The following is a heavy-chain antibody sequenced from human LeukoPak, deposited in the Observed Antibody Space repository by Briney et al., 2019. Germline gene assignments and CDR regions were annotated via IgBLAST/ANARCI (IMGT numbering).Heavy chain of an antibody. J-gene: IGHJ5*02. Sequence: SETLSLTCTVSGGSISSYYWSWIRQPAGKGLEWIGRIYTSGSTNYNPSLKSRVTMSVDTSKNQFSLKLSSVTPADTAVYYCARLLGYCSGGSCLNWFDPWGQGTLVTVSS. D-gene: IGHD2-15*01. CDR3: ARLLGYCSGGSCLNWFDP. V-gene: IGHV4-4*07. CDR2: IYTSGST. CDR1: GGSISSYY.